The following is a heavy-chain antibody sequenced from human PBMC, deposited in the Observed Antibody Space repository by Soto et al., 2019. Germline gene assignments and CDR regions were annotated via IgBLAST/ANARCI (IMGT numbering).Heavy chain of an antibody. CDR3: ARHFVAVVIKGWGY. CDR1: GGSIDRSNYY. D-gene: IGHD3-10*01. J-gene: IGHJ4*02. V-gene: IGHV4-39*01. CDR2: TYYNGNA. Sequence: SETLSLTCNVSGGSIDRSNYYWDWLRQPPGKGLEWIGTTYYNGNAYYNPSLKSRVSMSVDTSKNQFSLKLVSVTAADTAGYYCARHFVAVVIKGWGYWGQGTLVTVSS.